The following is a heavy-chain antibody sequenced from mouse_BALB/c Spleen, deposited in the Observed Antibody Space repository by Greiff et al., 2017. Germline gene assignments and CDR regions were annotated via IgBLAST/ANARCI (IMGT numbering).Heavy chain of an antibody. D-gene: IGHD2-3*01. CDR1: GYSITSDYA. V-gene: IGHV3-2*02. CDR3: ARSSYYDGYHSLFAY. CDR2: ISYSGST. J-gene: IGHJ3*01. Sequence: EVHLVESGPGLVKPSQSLSLTCTVTGYSITSDYAWNWIRQFPGNKLEWMGYISYSGSTSYNPSLKSRISITRDTSKNQFFLQLNSVTTEDTATYYCARSSYYDGYHSLFAYWGQGTLVTVSA.